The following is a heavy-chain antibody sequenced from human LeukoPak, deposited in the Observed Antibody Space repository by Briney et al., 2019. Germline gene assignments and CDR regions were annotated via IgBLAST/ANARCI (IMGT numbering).Heavy chain of an antibody. Sequence: ASVKVSCKTSGYSFTDYYMHWVRQAPGQGLEWMGWINPNSGGASSAQKFQGRVTMTRDTSITTVYMEVSWLTSDDTAIYYCARADRLDGGPYLIGPWGQGTLVTVSS. D-gene: IGHD2-21*01. CDR1: GYSFTDYY. V-gene: IGHV1-2*02. J-gene: IGHJ5*02. CDR2: INPNSGGA. CDR3: ARADRLDGGPYLIGP.